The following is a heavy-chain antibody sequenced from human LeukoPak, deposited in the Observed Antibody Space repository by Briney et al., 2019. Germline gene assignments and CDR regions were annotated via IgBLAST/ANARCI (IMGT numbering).Heavy chain of an antibody. CDR3: ARASGDGYNFRLSPLRFDH. CDR2: IYYSGST. V-gene: IGHV4-31*03. J-gene: IGHJ4*02. Sequence: SETLSLTCTVSGGSISSGGYYWSWIRQHPGKGLEWIGYIYYSGSTYYNPSLKSRVTISVDTSKNQFSLKLSSVTAADTAVYYCARASGDGYNFRLSPLRFDHWGQGTLVTVSS. D-gene: IGHD5-24*01. CDR1: GGSISSGGYY.